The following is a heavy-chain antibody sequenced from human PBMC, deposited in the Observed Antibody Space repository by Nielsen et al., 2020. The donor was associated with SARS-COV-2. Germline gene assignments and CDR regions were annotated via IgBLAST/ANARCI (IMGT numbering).Heavy chain of an antibody. J-gene: IGHJ6*02. Sequence: GGSLRLSCAASGFTFDDYAMHWARQAPGKGLEWVSGISWNSGSIGYADSVKGRFTISRDNAKNSLYLQMNSLRAEDTALYYCAKDSYYGMDVWGQGTTVTVSS. CDR2: ISWNSGSI. CDR3: AKDSYYGMDV. CDR1: GFTFDDYA. V-gene: IGHV3-9*01.